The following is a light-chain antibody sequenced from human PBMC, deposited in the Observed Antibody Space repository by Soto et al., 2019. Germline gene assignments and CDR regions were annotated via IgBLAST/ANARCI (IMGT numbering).Light chain of an antibody. CDR1: SSNIGAVYD. Sequence: QSVLTQPPSVSGAPGQSVTISCTWSSSNIGAVYDVHWYQQLPGTAPKLLIYGNSNRPSGGPDRFSGSKSGTSASLAITGLQAEDEADYYCQSYDSSLSVLYVFGTGTKVTVL. CDR2: GNS. J-gene: IGLJ1*01. V-gene: IGLV1-40*01. CDR3: QSYDSSLSVLYV.